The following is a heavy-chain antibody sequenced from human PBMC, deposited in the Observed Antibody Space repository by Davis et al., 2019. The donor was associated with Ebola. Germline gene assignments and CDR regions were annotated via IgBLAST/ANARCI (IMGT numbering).Heavy chain of an antibody. CDR1: GSSISRGSY. V-gene: IGHV4-38-2*02. CDR3: VRHSGVQSPPSNYYGIDV. Sequence: PSETLSLTCSVFGSSISRGSYWGWIRLSPGRGPQWIASMYHSGETHYNPSLKSRVAMSVDTSKNQFSVRLTSVTAADTAVYFCVRHSGVQSPPSNYYGIDVWGQGTTVTVSS. D-gene: IGHD1-1*01. J-gene: IGHJ6*02. CDR2: MYHSGET.